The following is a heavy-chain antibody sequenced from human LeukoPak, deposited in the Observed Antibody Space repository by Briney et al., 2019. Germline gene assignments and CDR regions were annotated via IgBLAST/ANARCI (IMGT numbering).Heavy chain of an antibody. D-gene: IGHD3-22*01. Sequence: ASVKVSCKASGYTFTSYYMHWVRQAPGQGLEWMGIINPIGGSTSYAQKFQGRVTMTRDTSTSTVYMELSSLRSEDTAVYYCARDQGYYDSSGYYLGGDHDYWGQGTLVTVSS. V-gene: IGHV1-46*03. CDR3: ARDQGYYDSSGYYLGGDHDY. CDR2: INPIGGST. CDR1: GYTFTSYY. J-gene: IGHJ4*02.